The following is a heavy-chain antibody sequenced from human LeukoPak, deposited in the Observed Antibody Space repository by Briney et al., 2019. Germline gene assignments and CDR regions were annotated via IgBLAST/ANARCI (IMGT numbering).Heavy chain of an antibody. CDR2: IHPGDSNT. D-gene: IGHD6-19*01. J-gene: IGHJ4*02. CDR3: ARRTGSGWQTFDY. Sequence: GESLKISCKGSGYSFTTYWLGWVRQMPGKGLEWMGTIHPGDSNTRYSPSLQGQVTVSADKSISTAYLQWSSLKASDTAMYYCARRTGSGWQTFDYWGQGTLVTVSS. V-gene: IGHV5-51*01. CDR1: GYSFTTYW.